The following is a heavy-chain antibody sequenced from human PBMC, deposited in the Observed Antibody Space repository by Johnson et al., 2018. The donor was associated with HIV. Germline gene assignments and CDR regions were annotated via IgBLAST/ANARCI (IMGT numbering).Heavy chain of an antibody. D-gene: IGHD2-8*02. CDR2: IYSGGAT. V-gene: IGHV3-NL1*01. J-gene: IGHJ3*02. CDR1: GFTFSSYA. Sequence: QVQLVESGGGVVQPGRSLRLSCAASGFTFSSYAMHWVRQAPGKGLEWVAVIYSGGATYYADSVKGRFTISRDNSKNTLYLQMNSLRDEDTAVYYCAKSGLFVLVVYAPDVFDIWGQGTMVTVSS. CDR3: AKSGLFVLVVYAPDVFDI.